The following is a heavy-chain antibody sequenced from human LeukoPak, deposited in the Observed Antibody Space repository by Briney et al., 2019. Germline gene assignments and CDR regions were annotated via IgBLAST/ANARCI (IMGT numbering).Heavy chain of an antibody. CDR3: AKDPSSGYYPHFDY. CDR1: GFTFSSYG. Sequence: GGSLRLSCAASGFTFSSYGMSWVRQAPGKGLEWVSAISGSGGRTYYTDSVKGRFTISRDNSKNTLYLQMNSLRAEDTAVYYCAKDPSSGYYPHFDYWGQGTLVTVSS. D-gene: IGHD3-22*01. J-gene: IGHJ4*02. CDR2: ISGSGGRT. V-gene: IGHV3-23*01.